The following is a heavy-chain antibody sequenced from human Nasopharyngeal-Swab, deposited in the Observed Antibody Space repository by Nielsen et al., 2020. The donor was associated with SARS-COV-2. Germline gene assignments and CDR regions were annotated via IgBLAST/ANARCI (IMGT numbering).Heavy chain of an antibody. Sequence: SGPTLVKPTQTLTLTCTFSGFSLSTSGVGVVWIRQPPGKALEWLALIYWDDDKRYSPSLKSRLTITKDTSKNQVVLTMTNMDPVDTATYYCAHTVTFYSYFDYWGQGTLVTVSS. CDR1: GFSLSTSGVG. D-gene: IGHD4-17*01. CDR2: IYWDDDK. CDR3: AHTVTFYSYFDY. V-gene: IGHV2-5*02. J-gene: IGHJ4*02.